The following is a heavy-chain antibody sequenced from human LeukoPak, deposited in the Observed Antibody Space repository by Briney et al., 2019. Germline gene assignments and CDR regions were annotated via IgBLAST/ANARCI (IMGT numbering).Heavy chain of an antibody. J-gene: IGHJ5*02. CDR3: ARVYDFWSGYLVDP. CDR2: IYYSGST. Sequence: SETLSLTCTVSGGSISRGDYYWSWIPQPPGRGLEWIGYIYYSGSTYYNPSLKSRVTISVDTSKNQFSLKLSSVTAADTAVYYCARVYDFWSGYLVDPWGQGTLVTVSS. D-gene: IGHD3-3*01. V-gene: IGHV4-30-4*08. CDR1: GGSISRGDYY.